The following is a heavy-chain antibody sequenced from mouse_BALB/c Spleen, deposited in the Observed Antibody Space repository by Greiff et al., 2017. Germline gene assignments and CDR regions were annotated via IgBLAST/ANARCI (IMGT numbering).Heavy chain of an antibody. CDR1: GYSITSDYA. D-gene: IGHD2-4*01. J-gene: IGHJ2*01. CDR2: ISYSGST. V-gene: IGHV3-2*02. CDR3: ARWDYDAAGY. Sequence: VQLQQSGPGLVKPSQSLSLTCTVTGYSITSDYAWNWIRQFPGNKLEWMGYISYSGSTSYNPSLKSRISITRDTSKNQFFLQLNSVTTEDTATYYCARWDYDAAGYWGQGTTLTVSS.